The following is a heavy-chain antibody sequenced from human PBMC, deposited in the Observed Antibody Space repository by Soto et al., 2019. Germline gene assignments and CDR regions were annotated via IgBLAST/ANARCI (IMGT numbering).Heavy chain of an antibody. CDR2: ISAYNGNT. CDR3: ARDCSSTSCYGGWYYYGMDV. J-gene: IGHJ6*02. Sequence: ASVKVSCKASGYTFTSYGISWVRQAPGQGLEWMGWISAYNGNTNYAQKLQGRVTMTTDTSTSTAYMELRSLRSDDTAVYYCARDCSSTSCYGGWYYYGMDVWGQGTAVTVSS. D-gene: IGHD2-2*01. CDR1: GYTFTSYG. V-gene: IGHV1-18*04.